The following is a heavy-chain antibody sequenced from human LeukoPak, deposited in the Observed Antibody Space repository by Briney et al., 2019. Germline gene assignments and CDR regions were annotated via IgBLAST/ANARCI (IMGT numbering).Heavy chain of an antibody. J-gene: IGHJ5*02. V-gene: IGHV1-18*01. CDR3: ARDSYCSGGSCYRWFDP. CDR1: GYTFTSYG. CDR2: ISAYSGNT. Sequence: ASVKVSCKASGYTFTSYGISWVRQAPGQGLEWMGWISAYSGNTNYAQKLQGRVTMTTDTSTSTAYMELRSLRSDDTAVYYCARDSYCSGGSCYRWFDPWGQGTLVTVSS. D-gene: IGHD2-15*01.